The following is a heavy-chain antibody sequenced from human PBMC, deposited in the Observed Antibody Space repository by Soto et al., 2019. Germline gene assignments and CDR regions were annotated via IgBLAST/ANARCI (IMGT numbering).Heavy chain of an antibody. CDR1: GFTFSTSS. J-gene: IGHJ6*03. V-gene: IGHV3-21*01. CDR2: ISSSSSYI. CDR3: VGQLAQYSYYYYMHV. Sequence: GGSLRLCCAASGFTFSTSSMNWVRQAPGKGLEWVSSISSSSSYIYYADSVKGRFTISRDNAKNSLYLQMNSLRAEDTAVYYCVGQLAQYSYYYYMHVWGKGTTVTVS. D-gene: IGHD6-6*01.